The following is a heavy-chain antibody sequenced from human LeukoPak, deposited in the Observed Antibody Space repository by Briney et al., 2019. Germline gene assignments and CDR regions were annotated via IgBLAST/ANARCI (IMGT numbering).Heavy chain of an antibody. CDR1: GYNFNDSD. Sequence: GASVKVSCKASGYNFNDSDINWVRQATGQGLEWMGWMNPDSGDTGYAQKFQGRLTITRHMSSTTAYMELSRLRSDDTAVYYCMRGWDYWGQGTRVTVSS. V-gene: IGHV1-8*03. CDR3: MRGWDY. J-gene: IGHJ4*02. CDR2: MNPDSGDT.